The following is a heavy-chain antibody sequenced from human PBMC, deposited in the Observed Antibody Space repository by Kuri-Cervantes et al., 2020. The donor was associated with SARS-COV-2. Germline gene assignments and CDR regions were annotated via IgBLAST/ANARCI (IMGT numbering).Heavy chain of an antibody. CDR3: ARDRRLYYDFWSGYCMDV. J-gene: IGHJ6*03. D-gene: IGHD3-3*01. V-gene: IGHV3-21*01. CDR1: GFTFSSYS. CDR2: ISSSSSYI. Sequence: GESLKISCAASGFTFSSYSMNWVRQAPGKGLEWVSSISSSSSYIYYAVSVKGRFTISKDNAKNSLYLQMNSLRAEDTAVYYCARDRRLYYDFWSGYCMDVWGKGTTVTVSS.